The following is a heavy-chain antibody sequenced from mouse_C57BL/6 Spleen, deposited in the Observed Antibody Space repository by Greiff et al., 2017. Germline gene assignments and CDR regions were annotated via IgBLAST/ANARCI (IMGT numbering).Heavy chain of an antibody. CDR3: ARREALAGYFDY. V-gene: IGHV1-4*01. D-gene: IGHD6-1*01. Sequence: QVQLQQSGAELARPGASVKMSCKASGYTFTSYTMHWVKQRPGQGLEWIGYINPSSGYTKYNQKFKDKDTLTADKSSSTAYMQLSSLTSEDSAVYYCARREALAGYFDYWGQGTTLTVSS. CDR2: INPSSGYT. J-gene: IGHJ2*01. CDR1: GYTFTSYT.